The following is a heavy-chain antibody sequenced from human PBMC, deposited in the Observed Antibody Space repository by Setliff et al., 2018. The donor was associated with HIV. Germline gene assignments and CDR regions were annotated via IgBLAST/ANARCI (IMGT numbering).Heavy chain of an antibody. Sequence: SETLSLTCDVSGFSISSRYYWGWIRQSPGKGLEWIGSIYYNGNTYYNPSLKSRITISVDTSKNQFSLKLSSVTAADTAVYYCATHVLQFLEWLSHFDYWGQGTLVTVSS. D-gene: IGHD3-3*01. CDR2: IYYNGNT. J-gene: IGHJ4*02. CDR1: GFSISSRYY. V-gene: IGHV4-38-2*01. CDR3: ATHVLQFLEWLSHFDY.